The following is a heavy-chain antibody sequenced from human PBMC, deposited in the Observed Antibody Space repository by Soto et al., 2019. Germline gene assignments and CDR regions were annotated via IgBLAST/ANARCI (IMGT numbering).Heavy chain of an antibody. CDR3: AGRLANGPDF. Sequence: PGESLKSSCKGSGYSFTSFWISWVRQMPGKGLEWMGRIDPSDSYTNYSPSFQGHVSISADQSISTAYLQWSSLKASDTAMYYCAGRLANGPDFSGQGTLVTVSS. CDR2: IDPSDSYT. J-gene: IGHJ4*02. D-gene: IGHD2-8*01. V-gene: IGHV5-10-1*01. CDR1: GYSFTSFW.